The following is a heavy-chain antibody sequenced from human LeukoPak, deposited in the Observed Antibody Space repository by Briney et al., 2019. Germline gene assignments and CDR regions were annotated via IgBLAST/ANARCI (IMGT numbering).Heavy chain of an antibody. CDR3: ARGGAFDY. CDR1: GGSISSYY. J-gene: IGHJ4*02. V-gene: IGHV4-59*01. Sequence: ESSETQSLTCTVSGGSISSYYWSWIRQPPGKGLEWIGYIYYSGSTNYNPSLRSRVTISVDTSKNQFSLRLSSVTAADTAVNYCARGGAFDYWGQGTLVTVSS. CDR2: IYYSGST.